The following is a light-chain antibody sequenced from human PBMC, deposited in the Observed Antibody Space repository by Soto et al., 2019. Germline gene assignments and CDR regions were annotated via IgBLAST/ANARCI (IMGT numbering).Light chain of an antibody. CDR2: GAS. V-gene: IGKV3-20*01. CDR3: QQYGSSGT. Sequence: ENVLTQSPGPLSLSPGERATPSCMASQSVSSSNLAWYQQKPGQPPRLLIYGASSRATGIPDRFSGSGSGTDFTLTISRLEPEDFAVYYCQQYGSSGTFGQGTKVDIK. J-gene: IGKJ1*01. CDR1: QSVSSSN.